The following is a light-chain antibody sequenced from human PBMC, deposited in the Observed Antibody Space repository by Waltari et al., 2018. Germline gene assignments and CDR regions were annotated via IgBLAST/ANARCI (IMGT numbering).Light chain of an antibody. CDR3: QQYNSWPPWT. V-gene: IGKV3-15*01. CDR2: GAS. Sequence: ELVMTQSPATMSVSPGERANLSCRASQSVSNNLAWYQQKPGQAPRLLIYGASTRATGIPARFSGSGSGTEFTLTITSMQSEDFAIYYCQQYNSWPPWTFGQGTRVEIK. CDR1: QSVSNN. J-gene: IGKJ1*01.